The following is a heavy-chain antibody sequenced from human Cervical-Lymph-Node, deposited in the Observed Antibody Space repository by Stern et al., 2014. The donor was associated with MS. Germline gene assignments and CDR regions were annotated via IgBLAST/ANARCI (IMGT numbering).Heavy chain of an antibody. D-gene: IGHD6-19*01. V-gene: IGHV3-30*18. J-gene: IGHJ4*02. CDR2: ISNDGRHK. CDR1: GFAFSDHG. CDR3: AKDAGDYSSGWYDLDY. Sequence: VQLEESGGGVVQPGRSLRLSCAASGFAFSDHGMHWVSQAPGTGLEWVAVISNDGRHKYYVDSVGGRFTVSRDNSKNTLFLQMNSLRAEDTAVYYCAKDAGDYSSGWYDLDYWGQGTLVTVSS.